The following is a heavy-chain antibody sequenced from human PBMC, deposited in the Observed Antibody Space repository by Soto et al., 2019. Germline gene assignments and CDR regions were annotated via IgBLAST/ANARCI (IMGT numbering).Heavy chain of an antibody. CDR3: ARDSYSHYYYYGMDV. Sequence: ASVKVSCKASGYTFTSYAMHWVRQAPGQRLEWMGWIDAGNGNTKYSQKFQGRVTITRDTSASTAYMELSSLRSEDTAVYYCARDSYSHYYYYGMDVWGQGTTVNVSS. D-gene: IGHD6-13*01. CDR2: IDAGNGNT. CDR1: GYTFTSYA. V-gene: IGHV1-3*01. J-gene: IGHJ6*02.